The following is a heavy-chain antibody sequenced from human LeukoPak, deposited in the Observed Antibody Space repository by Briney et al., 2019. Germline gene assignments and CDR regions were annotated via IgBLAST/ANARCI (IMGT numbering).Heavy chain of an antibody. Sequence: KPSETLSLTCTVSGGSISSGSYYWSWIRQPAGKGLEWIGRIYTSGSTNYNPSLKSRVTISVDTSKNQFSLKLSSVTAADTAVYYCARAAPAGPNRNWFDPWGQGTLVTVSS. CDR1: GGSISSGSYY. J-gene: IGHJ5*02. D-gene: IGHD1-14*01. CDR3: ARAAPAGPNRNWFDP. CDR2: IYTSGST. V-gene: IGHV4-61*02.